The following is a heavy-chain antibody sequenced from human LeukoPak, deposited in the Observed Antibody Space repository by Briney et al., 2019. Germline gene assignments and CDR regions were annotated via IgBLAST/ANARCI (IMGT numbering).Heavy chain of an antibody. V-gene: IGHV1-2*02. CDR1: AYTFTGYY. J-gene: IGHJ4*02. D-gene: IGHD3-10*01. Sequence: ASVKVSCKASAYTFTGYYMHWVRQAPGQGLEWMGWINPNSGDTHYAEKFQGRVTMTRDTSISTAYMELSRLRSDDTAVYYSARAYGSGSYSDQYYFDYWGQGTLVTVSS. CDR3: ARAYGSGSYSDQYYFDY. CDR2: INPNSGDT.